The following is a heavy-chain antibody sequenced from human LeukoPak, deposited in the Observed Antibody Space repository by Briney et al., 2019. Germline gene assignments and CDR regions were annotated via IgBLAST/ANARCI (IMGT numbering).Heavy chain of an antibody. CDR1: GFTFRGYG. V-gene: IGHV3-30*18. D-gene: IGHD3-10*01. Sequence: GSLRLSCAASGFTFRGYGMHWVRQAPGKGLEWVAVISYDGRDKYYADSVKGRFTVSRDNSRNTLFLQMNSLRAEDTAVYYCAKDQFRPMVRGVITYYYHGMDVWGKGTTVTVSS. J-gene: IGHJ6*04. CDR3: AKDQFRPMVRGVITYYYHGMDV. CDR2: ISYDGRDK.